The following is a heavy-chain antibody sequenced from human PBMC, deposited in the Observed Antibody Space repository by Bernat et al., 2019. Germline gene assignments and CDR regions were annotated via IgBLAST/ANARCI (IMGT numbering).Heavy chain of an antibody. CDR2: ISGSGGST. Sequence: EVQLVESGGGLEQPGGSLRLSCAASGFTFSSYAMSWVRQAPGKGLEWVSAISGSGGSTYYADSVKGRFTISRDNSKNTLYLQMNSLRAEDTAVYYCARPYYDFWSGYYMGAFDIWGQGTMVTVSS. CDR3: ARPYYDFWSGYYMGAFDI. CDR1: GFTFSSYA. V-gene: IGHV3-23*04. D-gene: IGHD3-3*01. J-gene: IGHJ3*02.